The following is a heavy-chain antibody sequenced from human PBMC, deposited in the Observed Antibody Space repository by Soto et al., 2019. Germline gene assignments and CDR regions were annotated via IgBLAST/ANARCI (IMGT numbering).Heavy chain of an antibody. V-gene: IGHV3-15*07. J-gene: IGHJ4*02. Sequence: PGGSLRLSCAASGFTFSNAWMNWVRQTPGKGLEWVGRIKSKTDGGTTDYAAPVKGRFTISRDDSKNTLYLQMNSLKTEDTAVYYCTTRYFYDSSGYLADYWGQGTLVTVSS. CDR3: TTRYFYDSSGYLADY. D-gene: IGHD3-22*01. CDR1: GFTFSNAW. CDR2: IKSKTDGGTT.